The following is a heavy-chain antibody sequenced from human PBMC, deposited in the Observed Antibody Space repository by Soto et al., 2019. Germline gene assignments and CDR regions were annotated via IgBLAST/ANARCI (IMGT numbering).Heavy chain of an antibody. V-gene: IGHV3-74*01. D-gene: IGHD3-10*01. CDR3: ARGGFSGSGSFIQGDY. Sequence: EVQLVESGGGLVQPGGSLRLSCAASGFTFSSYGMHWVRQAPGKGLGWVSRIKSDGSNINYADSVKGRFTISRDNAKNTLYLQMNSLRAEDTAIYYCARGGFSGSGSFIQGDYWGQGTLVTVSS. CDR1: GFTFSSYG. J-gene: IGHJ4*02. CDR2: IKSDGSNI.